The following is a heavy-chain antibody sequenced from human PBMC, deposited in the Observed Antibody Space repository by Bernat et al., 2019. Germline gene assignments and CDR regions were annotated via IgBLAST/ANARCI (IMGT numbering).Heavy chain of an antibody. CDR3: ARKKFRVQGALDY. CDR2: IGGQGDSP. D-gene: IGHD3-10*01. J-gene: IGHJ4*02. CDR1: GFTFSSYA. Sequence: EVQLSESGGALVQPGESLRLSCAASGFTFSSYAMSWVRQAPGKGLEWVSSIGGQGDSPYYIDSVKGRFTISRDNSKNTVYLQMNSLGAEDTAIYYCARKKFRVQGALDYWGQGALVTVSS. V-gene: IGHV3-23*01.